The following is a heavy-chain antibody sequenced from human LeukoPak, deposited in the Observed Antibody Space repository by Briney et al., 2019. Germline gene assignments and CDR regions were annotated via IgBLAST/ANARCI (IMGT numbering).Heavy chain of an antibody. J-gene: IGHJ4*02. CDR3: ATTRPITMVRGVIIGG. Sequence: GGSLRLSCEASGFTFSSYWMSWVRQAPGKGLEWVANIKQDGSEKYYVDSVKGRFTISRDNAKNSLYLQMNSLRAEDTAVYYCATTRPITMVRGVIIGGWGQGTLVTVSS. D-gene: IGHD3-10*01. CDR2: IKQDGSEK. V-gene: IGHV3-7*01. CDR1: GFTFSSYW.